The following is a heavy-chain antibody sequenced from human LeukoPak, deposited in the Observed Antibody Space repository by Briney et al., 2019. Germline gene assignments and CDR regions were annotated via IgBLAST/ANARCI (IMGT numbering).Heavy chain of an antibody. J-gene: IGHJ4*02. Sequence: GGALQISCKGSGYRFTSYWIGWVRQLPGKGLEGMGIIYPGDSDTRYSPSFQGQVTISADKSISTAYLQWSSLKASDTAMYYCARGQGSSGYFDYWGQGTLVTVSS. CDR1: GYRFTSYW. CDR2: IYPGDSDT. CDR3: ARGQGSSGYFDY. V-gene: IGHV5-51*01. D-gene: IGHD6-19*01.